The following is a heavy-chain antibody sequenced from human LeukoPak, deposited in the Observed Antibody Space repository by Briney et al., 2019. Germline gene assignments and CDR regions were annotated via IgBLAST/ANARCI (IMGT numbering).Heavy chain of an antibody. Sequence: SETLSLTCAVYGGSFSGYYWSWIRQPPGKGLEWIGEINHSGSTNYNPSLKSRVTISVDTSKNQFSLKLSSVTAADTAVYYCARGLRGYYSSTSCKGGFDPWGQGTLVTVSS. CDR1: GGSFSGYY. J-gene: IGHJ5*02. CDR3: ARGLRGYYSSTSCKGGFDP. V-gene: IGHV4-34*01. D-gene: IGHD2-2*01. CDR2: INHSGST.